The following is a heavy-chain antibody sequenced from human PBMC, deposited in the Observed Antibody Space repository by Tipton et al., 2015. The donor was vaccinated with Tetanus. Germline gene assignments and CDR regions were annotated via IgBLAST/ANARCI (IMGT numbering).Heavy chain of an antibody. CDR1: GGSVSSGNYF. D-gene: IGHD6-19*01. CDR2: IYDSGST. Sequence: TLSLTCTVSGGSVSSGNYFWTWIRQSPGTGLEWIGNIYDSGSTIYSPSLKSRVTISKDTSKNQFSLKLSSVTAADTAVYYCARHSGWYNFFTGVDVWGLGTTVTVSS. V-gene: IGHV4-61*01. J-gene: IGHJ6*02. CDR3: ARHSGWYNFFTGVDV.